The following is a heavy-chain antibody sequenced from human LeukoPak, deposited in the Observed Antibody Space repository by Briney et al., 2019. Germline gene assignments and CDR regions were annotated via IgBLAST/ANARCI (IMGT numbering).Heavy chain of an antibody. CDR2: IRYDGSNK. CDR3: AKDRCSSTSCYGDY. J-gene: IGHJ4*02. CDR1: GFTFSSYG. D-gene: IGHD2-2*01. V-gene: IGHV3-30*02. Sequence: GGSLRLSCAASGFTFSSYGMQWVRQAPGKGLEWVAFIRYDGSNKYYADSVKGRFTISRDNSKNTLYLQMNSLRAEDTAVYYCAKDRCSSTSCYGDYWGQGTLVTVSS.